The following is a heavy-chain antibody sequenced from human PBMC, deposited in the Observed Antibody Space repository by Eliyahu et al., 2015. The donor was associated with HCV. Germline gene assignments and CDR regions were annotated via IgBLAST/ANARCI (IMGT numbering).Heavy chain of an antibody. D-gene: IGHD1-26*01. CDR2: SSGSTI. V-gene: IGHV3-11*01. Sequence: SSGSTIYYADSVKGRFTISRDNAKNSLYLQMNSLRAEDTAVYYCASTERGSSDAXDIWGQGIMVTVSS. J-gene: IGHJ3*02. CDR3: ASTERGSSDAXDI.